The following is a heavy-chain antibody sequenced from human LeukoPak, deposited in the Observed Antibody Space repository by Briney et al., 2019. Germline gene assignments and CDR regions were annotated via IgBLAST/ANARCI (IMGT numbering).Heavy chain of an antibody. Sequence: SETLSLTCTVSGGSISSSSYYWGWIRQPPGKGLEWIGSIYYSGSTYYNPSLKSRVTISVDTSKNQFSLKLSSVTAADTAVYYCASDNRYSSSWYAGFYYYYCMDVWGKGTTVTVSS. J-gene: IGHJ6*03. D-gene: IGHD6-13*01. CDR2: IYYSGST. V-gene: IGHV4-39*07. CDR3: ASDNRYSSSWYAGFYYYYCMDV. CDR1: GGSISSSSYY.